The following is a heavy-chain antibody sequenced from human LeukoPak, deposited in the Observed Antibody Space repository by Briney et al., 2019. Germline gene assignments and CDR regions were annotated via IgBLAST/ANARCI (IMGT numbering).Heavy chain of an antibody. D-gene: IGHD2-2*01. Sequence: GGSLRLSCAASGFTFSSYAMSWVRQAPGKGLEWVSAISGSGGSTYYADSVKGRFTISRDNSKNTLYLQMNSLRAEDTAVYYCAKAPEDIVVVPAASWGQGTLVTVSS. CDR2: ISGSGGST. CDR1: GFTFSSYA. V-gene: IGHV3-23*01. CDR3: AKAPEDIVVVPAAS. J-gene: IGHJ5*02.